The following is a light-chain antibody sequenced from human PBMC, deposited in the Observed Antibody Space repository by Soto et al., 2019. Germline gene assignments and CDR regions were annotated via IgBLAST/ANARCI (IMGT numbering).Light chain of an antibody. CDR2: LGS. J-gene: IGKJ4*01. CDR3: MQALESPLT. Sequence: EIVMTQSPLSLPVTPGEPASISCRSSQSLLHSNGHNSLDWYLQKPGQSPQVLIYLGSIRASGVPYRFSGSGSGTDFTLKISRVEAEDIGPYYCMQALESPLTLGGGTKVEI. CDR1: QSLLHSNGHNS. V-gene: IGKV2-28*01.